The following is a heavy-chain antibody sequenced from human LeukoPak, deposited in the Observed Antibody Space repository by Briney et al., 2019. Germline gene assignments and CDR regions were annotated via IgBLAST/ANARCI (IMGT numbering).Heavy chain of an antibody. CDR1: GFTLSSYS. V-gene: IGHV3-30*03. CDR2: ISYDGSNK. Sequence: GGSLRLSCAASGFTLSSYSMNWVRQAPGKGLEWVAVISYDGSNKYYADSVKGRFTISRDNSKNTLYLQMNSLRAEDTAVYYCAREVKGQYCSGGSCYFDYWGQGTLVTVS. D-gene: IGHD2-15*01. CDR3: AREVKGQYCSGGSCYFDY. J-gene: IGHJ4*02.